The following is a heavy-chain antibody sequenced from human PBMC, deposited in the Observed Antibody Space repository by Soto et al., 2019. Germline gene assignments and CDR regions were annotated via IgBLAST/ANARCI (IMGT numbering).Heavy chain of an antibody. V-gene: IGHV1-3*01. Sequence: ASVKVSCKASGYTFTSYAMHWVRQAPGQRLEWMGWINAGNGNTKYSQKFQGRVTITRDTSASTAYMELSSLRSEDTAVYYCARVADYGDYYRRYFDLWGRGTLVTVSS. CDR3: ARVADYGDYYRRYFDL. D-gene: IGHD4-17*01. CDR1: GYTFTSYA. CDR2: INAGNGNT. J-gene: IGHJ2*01.